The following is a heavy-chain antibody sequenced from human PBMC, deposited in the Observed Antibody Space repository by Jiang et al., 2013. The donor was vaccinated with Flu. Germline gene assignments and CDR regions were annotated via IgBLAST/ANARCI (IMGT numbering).Heavy chain of an antibody. Sequence: TYYRSKWFSDYAVSVRSRITINPDTSKNQFSLQLNSVTPEDTAVYYCARGNGFNSGDDAFDIWGQGTMVTVSS. J-gene: IGHJ3*02. D-gene: IGHD5-24*01. CDR3: ARGNGFNSGDDAFDI. V-gene: IGHV6-1*01. CDR2: TYYRSKWFS.